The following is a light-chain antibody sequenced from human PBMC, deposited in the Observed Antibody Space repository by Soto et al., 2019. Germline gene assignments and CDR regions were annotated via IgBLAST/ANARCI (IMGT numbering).Light chain of an antibody. V-gene: IGLV2-23*01. CDR2: EGH. Sequence: QSVLTQLASVSGSPGQSITISCTGTSSDVGGNEYVSWYQQYPGKAPKVMISEGHRRPSGVPDRFSGSTSVNSASLTISGLQADDEADYYCCLYIGATTYVFGTGTKVTVL. CDR1: SSDVGGNEY. J-gene: IGLJ1*01. CDR3: CLYIGATTYV.